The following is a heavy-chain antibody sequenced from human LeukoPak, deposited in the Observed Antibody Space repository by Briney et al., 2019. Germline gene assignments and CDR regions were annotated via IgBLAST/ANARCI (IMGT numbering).Heavy chain of an antibody. CDR1: GGSISSSSYY. CDR3: ASFRPKRFLEWSHMGDWFDP. V-gene: IGHV4-39*07. D-gene: IGHD3-3*01. CDR2: IYYSGST. J-gene: IGHJ5*02. Sequence: SETLSLTCTVSGGSISSSSYYWGWIRQPPGKGLEWIGSIYYSGSTYYNPSLKSRVTISVDTSKNQFSLKLSSVTAADTAVYYCASFRPKRFLEWSHMGDWFDPWGQGTLVTVSS.